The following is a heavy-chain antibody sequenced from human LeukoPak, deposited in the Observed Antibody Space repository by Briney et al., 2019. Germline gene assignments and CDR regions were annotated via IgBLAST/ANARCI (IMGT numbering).Heavy chain of an antibody. CDR1: GYTFTGYY. J-gene: IGHJ4*02. Sequence: ASVKVSCKASGYTFTGYYMHWVRQAPGQGLEWMGWTNPNSGGTNYAQKFQGRVTMTRDTSISTAYMELSRLRSDDTAVYYCARDRDSSGWYGGDYWGQGTLVTVSS. D-gene: IGHD6-19*01. V-gene: IGHV1-2*02. CDR2: TNPNSGGT. CDR3: ARDRDSSGWYGGDY.